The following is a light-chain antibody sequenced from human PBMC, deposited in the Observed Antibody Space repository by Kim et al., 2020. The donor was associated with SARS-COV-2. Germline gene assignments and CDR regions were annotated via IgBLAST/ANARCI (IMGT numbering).Light chain of an antibody. CDR1: SRHSNYF. J-gene: IGLJ3*02. V-gene: IGLV4-60*03. CDR2: VEGSGSY. CDR3: GTWDSNIQV. Sequence: VKLTCTQGSRHSNYFLAWHQRRRGKAPRFMMKVEGSGSYNKGGGVPARFSSSRSGADRYLIVSSLHSEDEADYYCGTWDSNIQVFGGGTQLTVL.